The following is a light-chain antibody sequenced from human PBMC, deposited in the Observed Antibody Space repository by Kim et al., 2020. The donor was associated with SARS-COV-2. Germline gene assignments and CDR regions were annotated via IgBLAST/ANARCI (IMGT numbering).Light chain of an antibody. CDR1: SSDVGGYNY. CDR3: CSFAGSPWV. CDR2: DVS. J-gene: IGLJ3*02. V-gene: IGLV2-11*01. Sequence: QSALTQPRSVSGSPGQSVTISCTGTSSDVGGYNYVSWYQQHPGKAPKLMIYDVSKRPSGVPDGFSGSKSGNTASLTISGLQAEDEADYYCCSFAGSPWVFGGGTQLTVL.